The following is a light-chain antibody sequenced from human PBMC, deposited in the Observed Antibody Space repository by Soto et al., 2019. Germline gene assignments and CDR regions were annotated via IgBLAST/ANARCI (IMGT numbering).Light chain of an antibody. CDR3: QSYDSSLSGVV. CDR1: SSNIGAGYD. V-gene: IGLV1-40*01. CDR2: GNS. Sequence: QSVLTQPPSVSGAPGQRVTISCTGSSSNIGAGYDVHWYQQLPGTAPKLLIYGNSNRPSGVPDRFSGSKSGTSTSLAITGLQAEDEADYYCQSYDSSLSGVVFSEGTKLTVL. J-gene: IGLJ2*01.